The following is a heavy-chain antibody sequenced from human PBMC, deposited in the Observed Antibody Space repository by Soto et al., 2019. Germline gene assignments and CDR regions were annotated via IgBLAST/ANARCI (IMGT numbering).Heavy chain of an antibody. V-gene: IGHV3-30*18. Sequence: GGSLRLSCAASGFTFSSYGMHWVRQAPGKGLEWVAVISYDGSNKYYADSVKGRFTISRDNSKNTLYLQMNSLRAEDTAVYYCAKTPAPSYYFDYWGQGTLVTVSS. J-gene: IGHJ4*02. CDR2: ISYDGSNK. CDR1: GFTFSSYG. D-gene: IGHD2-15*01. CDR3: AKTPAPSYYFDY.